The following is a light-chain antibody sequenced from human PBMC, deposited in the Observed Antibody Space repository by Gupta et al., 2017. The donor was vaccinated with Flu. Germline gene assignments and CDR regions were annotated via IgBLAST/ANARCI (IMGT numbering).Light chain of an antibody. Sequence: DLQLTPSPSSLSASVGDRVTITCQASQDISNYLNWYQQKPGKAPKLRIDDASNLETGVPSRFSGSGSGTDFTVTISSLQTEDIATYYCQQYEKLPLTFGGGTKVEIK. V-gene: IGKV1-33*01. CDR3: QQYEKLPLT. CDR1: QDISNY. J-gene: IGKJ4*01. CDR2: DAS.